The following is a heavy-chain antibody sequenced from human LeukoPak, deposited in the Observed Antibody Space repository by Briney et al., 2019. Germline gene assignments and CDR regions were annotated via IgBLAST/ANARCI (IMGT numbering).Heavy chain of an antibody. D-gene: IGHD6-13*01. CDR2: ISYDGSNR. CDR3: ARDQQLVKMTYYFDY. CDR1: GFTFSNYG. V-gene: IGHV3-30*03. Sequence: GGSLRLSCAASGFTFSNYGMHWVRRAPGKGLEWVAVISYDGSNRYYADSVKGRFIISRDNSKNTLSLQMNSLRDEDTAVYYCARDQQLVKMTYYFDYWGQGTLVTVSS. J-gene: IGHJ4*02.